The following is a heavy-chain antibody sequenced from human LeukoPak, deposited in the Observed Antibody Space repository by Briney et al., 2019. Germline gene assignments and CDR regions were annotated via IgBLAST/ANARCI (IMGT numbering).Heavy chain of an antibody. CDR2: ISGPAFTT. J-gene: IGHJ4*02. D-gene: IGHD3-10*01. CDR3: AKDVEWFGELFPFDY. V-gene: IGHV3-23*01. Sequence: GGSLRLSCAASGFTFGNYAMSWVRRAPGKGLDWVSAISGPAFTTYYADSVKGRFTISRDNSKKTLYLQMNSLRVEDTAVYYCAKDVEWFGELFPFDYWGQGTLVTVSS. CDR1: GFTFGNYA.